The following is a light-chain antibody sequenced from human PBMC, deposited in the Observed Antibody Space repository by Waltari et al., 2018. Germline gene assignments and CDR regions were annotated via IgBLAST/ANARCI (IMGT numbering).Light chain of an antibody. J-gene: IGKJ2*01. Sequence: DIVMTQSPDSLAVSLGERATIKCKSNQSVLYTSNNKNFLAWYQHKAGQPPKLLIYWASTRESGVPDRFSGSGSGTDFTLTISTLQAEDVAVYYCQQYYSTPYTFGQGTKLEIK. V-gene: IGKV4-1*01. CDR2: WAS. CDR1: QSVLYTSNNKNF. CDR3: QQYYSTPYT.